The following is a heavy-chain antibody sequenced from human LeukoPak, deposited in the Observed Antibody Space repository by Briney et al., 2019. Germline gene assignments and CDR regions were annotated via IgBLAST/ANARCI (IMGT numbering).Heavy chain of an antibody. D-gene: IGHD2-2*01. V-gene: IGHV3-21*01. J-gene: IGHJ4*02. CDR3: ARDEDCSSTSCHNTAIDY. CDR2: ISGSSYYI. CDR1: GFTFSSYS. Sequence: GGSLRLSCAASGFTFSSYSMNWVRQAPGKGLEWVSSISGSSYYIYYADSVKGRFTISRDNAKNSLYLQMNSLRAEDTAVYYCARDEDCSSTSCHNTAIDYWGQGTLVTVSS.